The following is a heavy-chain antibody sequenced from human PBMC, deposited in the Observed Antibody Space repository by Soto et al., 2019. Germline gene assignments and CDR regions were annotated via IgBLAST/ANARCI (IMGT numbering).Heavy chain of an antibody. CDR2: VYYLGRS. CDR3: ADGYSNSLFDP. J-gene: IGHJ5*02. D-gene: IGHD6-13*01. Sequence: QVQLQESGPGLVKPSETLSLTCTVSGGSVSSGSFYWSWIRQPPGMGLDWLGFVYYLGRSNYNPPRKSGVASSVGTSKNQCALKVSSVAAADRAVYYCADGYSNSLFDPWGQGTLVTVSS. V-gene: IGHV4-61*01. CDR1: GGSVSSGSFY.